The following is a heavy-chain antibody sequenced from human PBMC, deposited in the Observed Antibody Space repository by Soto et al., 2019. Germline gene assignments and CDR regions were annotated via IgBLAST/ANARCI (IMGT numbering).Heavy chain of an antibody. CDR3: XXLPRYDSGY. CDR1: GFTFSSYA. V-gene: IGHV3-23*01. J-gene: IGHJ4*02. D-gene: IGHD3-22*01. CDR2: ISGSGGST. Sequence: EVQLLESGGGLVQPGGSLRLSCAASGFTFSSYAMSWVRQAPGKGLEWVSAISGSGGSTYYADSVKGRFTISRDNSKNXLYLXMXXXXXXXXXXXXXXXLPRYDSGYWGQGTLVTVSS.